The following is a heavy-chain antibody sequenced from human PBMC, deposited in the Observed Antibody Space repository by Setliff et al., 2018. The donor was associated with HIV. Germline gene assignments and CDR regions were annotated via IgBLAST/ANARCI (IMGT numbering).Heavy chain of an antibody. D-gene: IGHD3-10*01. CDR1: GGSISTYF. J-gene: IGHJ6*01. CDR3: ARDNSYYYGSGSHYWYGMDV. CDR2: IYYTGST. Sequence: KPSETLSLTCTVSGGSISTYFWSWVRQTPGKGLEWIGYIYYTGSTSYNPSFRSRVTMSIDTSKNQFSLKLSSVTAADTAVYYCARDNSYYYGSGSHYWYGMDVWGQGTTVTVSS. V-gene: IGHV4-59*12.